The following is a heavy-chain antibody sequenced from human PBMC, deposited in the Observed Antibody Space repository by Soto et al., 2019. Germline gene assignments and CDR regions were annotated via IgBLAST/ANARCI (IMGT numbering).Heavy chain of an antibody. CDR3: ASELNTDPTAYYSFAY. CDR1: GYTFTAYG. V-gene: IGHV1-18*01. D-gene: IGHD3-9*01. CDR2: VGTANANT. Sequence: QVQLVQSGPEVTMPGASVKVSCKTSGYTFTAYGLAWLRQAPGQRPEWLGWVGTANANTNYAEKLQGRVTITSDRSTTTTYMELRSLRSDDTADYSCASELNTDPTAYYSFAYWGQGTLVTVSS. J-gene: IGHJ4*02.